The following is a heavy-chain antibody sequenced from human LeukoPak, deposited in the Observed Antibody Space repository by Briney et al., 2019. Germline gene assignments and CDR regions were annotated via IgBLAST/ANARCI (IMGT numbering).Heavy chain of an antibody. D-gene: IGHD6-19*01. CDR1: GFTFSSYD. CDR2: IGTAGDP. Sequence: GGSLRLSCAASGFTFSSYDMHWVRQATGKGLEWVSAIGTAGDPYYPGSVKGRFTISREDAKNSLYLQMNSLRAGDTAVCYCARARKYSSGWYVAFDIWGQGTMVTVSS. V-gene: IGHV3-13*05. CDR3: ARARKYSSGWYVAFDI. J-gene: IGHJ3*02.